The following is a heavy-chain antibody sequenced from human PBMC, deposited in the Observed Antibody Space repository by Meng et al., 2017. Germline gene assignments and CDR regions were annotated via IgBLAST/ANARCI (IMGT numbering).Heavy chain of an antibody. CDR1: GYTFSNAW. D-gene: IGHD3-10*01. J-gene: IGHJ4*02. CDR2: IKSKTDGGTT. CDR3: TTAPDYGSGSCDY. Sequence: SCKASGYTFSNAWMSWVRQAPGKELEWVGRIKSKTDGGTTDYAAPVKGRFTISRDDSKNTLYLQMNSLKTEDTAVYYCTTAPDYGSGSCDYWGQGTLVTVSS. V-gene: IGHV3-15*01.